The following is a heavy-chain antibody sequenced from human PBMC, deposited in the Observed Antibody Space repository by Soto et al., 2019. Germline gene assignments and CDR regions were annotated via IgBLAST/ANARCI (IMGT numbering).Heavy chain of an antibody. CDR2: FYGGGSTST. V-gene: IGHV3-23*01. J-gene: IGHJ4*02. CDR3: TKDRHPDGIWSVDC. CDR1: GFTFSTYT. D-gene: IGHD3-3*01. Sequence: QLLESGGNLVQPGGSLRLSCAAAGFTFSTYTMSWVRQAPGKGPEWVAGFYGGGSTSTFYADSVKGRFTISRDNSKNMLFLQMNSLRAEDTAVYYCTKDRHPDGIWSVDCWGRGTLVTVSS.